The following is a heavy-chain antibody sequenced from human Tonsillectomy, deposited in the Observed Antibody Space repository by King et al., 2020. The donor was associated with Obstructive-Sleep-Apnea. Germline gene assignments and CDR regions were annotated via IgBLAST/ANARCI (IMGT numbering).Heavy chain of an antibody. D-gene: IGHD3-16*01. J-gene: IGHJ4*02. CDR1: GGSISSYY. V-gene: IGHV4-59*01. Sequence: VQLQESGPGLVKPSETLSLTCTVSGGSISSYYWSWIRQPPGKGLEWIGYIYYSGSTNYNPSLRSRVTISIDTSQNQFSLKLSSVTAADTAVYYCAREVGSYGYYFDYWGQGTLVTVSS. CDR3: AREVGSYGYYFDY. CDR2: IYYSGST.